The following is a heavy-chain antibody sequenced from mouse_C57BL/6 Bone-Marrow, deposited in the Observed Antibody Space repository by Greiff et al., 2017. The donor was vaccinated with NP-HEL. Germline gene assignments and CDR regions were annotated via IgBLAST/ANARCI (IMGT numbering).Heavy chain of an antibody. CDR3: GIITTVGALYLDY. J-gene: IGHJ2*01. Sequence: EVQLQQSGAELVRPGASVKLSCTASGFTITDYYMHWVKQRPEQGLEWIGWIDPENGDTEYDPKFQGKATITVDTSSNTAYLQLSSLTSEDAAVYYCGIITTVGALYLDYWGQGTTVTVSS. CDR2: IDPENGDT. CDR1: GFTITDYY. V-gene: IGHV14-4*01. D-gene: IGHD1-1*01.